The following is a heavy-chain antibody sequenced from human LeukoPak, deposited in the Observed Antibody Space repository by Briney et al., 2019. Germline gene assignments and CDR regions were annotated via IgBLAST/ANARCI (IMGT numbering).Heavy chain of an antibody. CDR2: MKPDGSEK. J-gene: IGHJ4*02. CDR3: ARSGAGSDY. D-gene: IGHD1-14*01. Sequence: PGGSLRLSCAVSGFTLSSYWMSWVRQAPGKGLEWVANMKPDGSEKYYVDSVKGRFTISRDNGKNSLYLQMNSLRAEDTAVYCCARSGAGSDYWGQGTLVTVSS. V-gene: IGHV3-7*01. CDR1: GFTLSSYW.